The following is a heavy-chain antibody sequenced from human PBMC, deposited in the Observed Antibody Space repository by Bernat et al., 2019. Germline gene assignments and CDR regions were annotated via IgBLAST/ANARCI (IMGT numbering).Heavy chain of an antibody. CDR2: ISYDGSNK. V-gene: IGHV3-30-3*01. D-gene: IGHD3-10*01. CDR3: ARDQGAGDHDY. CDR1: GFTFSSYA. Sequence: QVQLVESGGGVVQPGRSLRLSCAASGFTFSSYAMHWVRQAPGKGLEWVAVISYDGSNKYYADSVKGRFTISRDNSKNTLYLQMNSLRAEDTAVYYCARDQGAGDHDYWGQGTLVTVSP. J-gene: IGHJ4*02.